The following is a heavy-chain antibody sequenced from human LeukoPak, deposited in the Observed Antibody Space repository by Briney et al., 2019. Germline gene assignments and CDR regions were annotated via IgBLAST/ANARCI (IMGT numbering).Heavy chain of an antibody. CDR1: GYTFTSYD. J-gene: IGHJ4*02. Sequence: ASVKVSCKASGYTFTSYDINWVRQATGQGLEWMGWMNPNSGNTGYAQKFQGRVTMTRNTSISTAYMELSSLRSEGTAVYYCARPQSGSYYFDYWGQGTLVTVSS. CDR2: MNPNSGNT. V-gene: IGHV1-8*01. CDR3: ARPQSGSYYFDY. D-gene: IGHD1-26*01.